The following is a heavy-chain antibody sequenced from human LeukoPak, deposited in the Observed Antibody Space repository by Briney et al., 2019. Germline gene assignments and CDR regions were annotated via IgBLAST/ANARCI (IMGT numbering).Heavy chain of an antibody. J-gene: IGHJ6*02. CDR2: ISGSGGST. D-gene: IGHD2-15*01. CDR1: GFTFSSYA. V-gene: IGHV3-23*01. Sequence: PGGSLRLSCAASGFTFSSYAMSWVRQAPGKGLEWVSAISGSGGSTYYADSVKGRFTISRDNSKNTLYLQMNSLRAEDTAVYYCAKAVVVVAASSNYYYGMDVWGQGTTVTVSS. CDR3: AKAVVVVAASSNYYYGMDV.